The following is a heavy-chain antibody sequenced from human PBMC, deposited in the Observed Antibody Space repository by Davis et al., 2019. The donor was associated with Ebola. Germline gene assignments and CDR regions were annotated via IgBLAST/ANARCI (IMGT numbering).Heavy chain of an antibody. Sequence: SETLSLTCAVYGGSFSGYYWSWIRQPPGKGLEWIGEISHSGSTNYNPSLKSRVTISVDTSKNQFSLKLSSVTAADTAVYYCARGGGLIRELYGMDVWGQGTTVTVSS. J-gene: IGHJ6*02. CDR1: GGSFSGYY. CDR3: ARGGGLIRELYGMDV. D-gene: IGHD1-7*01. CDR2: ISHSGST. V-gene: IGHV4-34*01.